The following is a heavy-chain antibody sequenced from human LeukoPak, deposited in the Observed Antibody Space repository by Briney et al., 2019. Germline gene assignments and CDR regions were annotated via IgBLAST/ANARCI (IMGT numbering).Heavy chain of an antibody. V-gene: IGHV4-38-2*01. CDR2: IFHSGST. CDR3: ARVRRTYYYYMDV. Sequence: SETLSLTCAVSGYSISSGYYWGWIRQPPGKGLEWIGSIFHSGSTYYNPSLKSRVTISLDTSKNQFSLKLSSVTAADTAVYYCARVRRTYYYYMDVWGKGTTVTVSS. CDR1: GYSISSGYY. J-gene: IGHJ6*03.